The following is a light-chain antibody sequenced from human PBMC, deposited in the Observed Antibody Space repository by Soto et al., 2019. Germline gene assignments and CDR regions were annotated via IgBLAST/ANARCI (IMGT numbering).Light chain of an antibody. V-gene: IGKV1-5*01. CDR2: DAS. CDR1: QNIFTW. CDR3: QQYGSSGT. J-gene: IGKJ1*01. Sequence: DIQMTQSPSTLSASVGDTVTIXFRASQNIFTWLAWYQHKPGKAPKRLMYDASILESGVPSRFSGSGSGTDFTLTISRLEPEDFAVYYCQQYGSSGTFGQGTKVDIK.